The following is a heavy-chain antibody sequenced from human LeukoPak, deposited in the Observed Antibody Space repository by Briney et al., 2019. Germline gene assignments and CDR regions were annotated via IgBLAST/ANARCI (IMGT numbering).Heavy chain of an antibody. CDR1: GGSISSGGYY. V-gene: IGHV4-30-2*01. D-gene: IGHD6-19*01. Sequence: SQTLSLTCTVSGGSISSGGYYWSWIRQPPGKGLEWIGYIYHSGSTYYNPSLKSRVTISVDRSKNQFSLKLSSVTAADTAVYYCARGGGSSGWYLDYWGQGTLVTVSS. CDR3: ARGGGSSGWYLDY. J-gene: IGHJ4*02. CDR2: IYHSGST.